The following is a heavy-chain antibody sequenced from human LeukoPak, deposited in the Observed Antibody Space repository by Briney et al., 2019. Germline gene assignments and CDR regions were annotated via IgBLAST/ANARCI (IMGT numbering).Heavy chain of an antibody. J-gene: IGHJ4*02. CDR3: ATSDYYDRAFDY. CDR2: FDPEDGET. Sequence: ASVKVSCKVSGYTLTELSMHWVRQAPGKGLEWMGGFDPEDGETIYAQKFQGRVTMTEDTSTDTAYMELSSLRSEYTAVYYCATSDYYDRAFDYWGQGTLVTVSS. CDR1: GYTLTELS. V-gene: IGHV1-24*01. D-gene: IGHD3-22*01.